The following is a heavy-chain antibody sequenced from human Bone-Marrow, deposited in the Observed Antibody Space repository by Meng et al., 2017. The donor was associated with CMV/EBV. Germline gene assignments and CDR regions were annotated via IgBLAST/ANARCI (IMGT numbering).Heavy chain of an antibody. Sequence: SGVTFSSYAVGWVRQAPGKGLEWVSAISGSGGSTYYADSVKGRFTISRDNSKNTLYLQMNALRAEDTAVYYCSTNKCGGNCYSGFEYWGQGTLVTVSS. V-gene: IGHV3-23*01. CDR1: GVTFSSYA. CDR2: ISGSGGST. D-gene: IGHD2-21*02. J-gene: IGHJ4*02. CDR3: STNKCGGNCYSGFEY.